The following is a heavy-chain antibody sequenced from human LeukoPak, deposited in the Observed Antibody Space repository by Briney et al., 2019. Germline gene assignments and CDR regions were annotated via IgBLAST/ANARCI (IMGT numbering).Heavy chain of an antibody. CDR3: ARGVPMALAGTDYYYYYYLDV. J-gene: IGHJ6*03. Sequence: GASVKVSCKASGYTFTGYYMHWVRQAPGRGPEWMGWLNCNSGDTNYAQRFQGRVTMTRDTSISTAYLELSRPRSDDTAVYYCARGVPMALAGTDYYYYYYLDVWGKGTTVTVSS. D-gene: IGHD6-19*01. CDR2: LNCNSGDT. CDR1: GYTFTGYY. V-gene: IGHV1-2*02.